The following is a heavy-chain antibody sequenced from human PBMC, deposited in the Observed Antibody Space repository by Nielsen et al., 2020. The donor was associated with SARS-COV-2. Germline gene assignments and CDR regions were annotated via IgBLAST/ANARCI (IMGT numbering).Heavy chain of an antibody. V-gene: IGHV3-15*01. CDR3: TRYNSGHHDY. D-gene: IGHD5-18*01. CDR2: ILSETNGGAT. Sequence: GGSLRLSCAASGFTFNSAGMSWVRQAPGKALEWVGRILSETNGGATDYASPVKGRFTISRDDSNNTLYLQMNGLKTEDTALYYCTRYNSGHHDYWGQGTLVTVSP. CDR1: GFTFNSAG. J-gene: IGHJ4*02.